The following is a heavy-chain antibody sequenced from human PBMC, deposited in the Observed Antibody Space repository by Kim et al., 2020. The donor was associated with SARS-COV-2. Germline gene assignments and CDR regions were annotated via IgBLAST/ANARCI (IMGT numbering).Heavy chain of an antibody. CDR3: ARESKDDSSGYSYYYYGMDV. Sequence: GGSLRLSCAASGFTFSSYSMNWVRQAPGKGLEWVSYISSSSSTIYYADSVKGRFTISRDNAKNSLYLQMNSLRAEDTAVYYCARESKDDSSGYSYYYYGMDVWGQGTTVTVSS. V-gene: IGHV3-48*04. J-gene: IGHJ6*02. CDR1: GFTFSSYS. CDR2: ISSSSSTI. D-gene: IGHD3-22*01.